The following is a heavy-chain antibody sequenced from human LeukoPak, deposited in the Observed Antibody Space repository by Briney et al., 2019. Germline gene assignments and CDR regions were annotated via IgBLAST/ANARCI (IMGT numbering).Heavy chain of an antibody. CDR1: GFTFSSYA. J-gene: IGHJ4*02. Sequence: GGSLRLSCAASGFTFSSYAMSWVRQAPGMGLEWVSAISGSGGSTYYADSVKGRFTISRDNSKNTLYLQMNSLRAEDTAVYYCAKSDSPYSSSWYPWGYWGQGTLLTVSS. V-gene: IGHV3-23*01. CDR2: ISGSGGST. CDR3: AKSDSPYSSSWYPWGY. D-gene: IGHD6-13*01.